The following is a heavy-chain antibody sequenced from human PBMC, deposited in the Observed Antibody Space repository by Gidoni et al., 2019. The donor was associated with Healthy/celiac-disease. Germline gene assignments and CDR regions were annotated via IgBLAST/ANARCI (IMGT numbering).Heavy chain of an antibody. D-gene: IGHD3-22*01. V-gene: IGHV3-23*01. Sequence: EVQLLESGGGLVQPGGSLRLSCAASGFTFSSYAMSWVRQAPGKGLEWVSAISGSGGSTYYADSVKGRFTISRDNSKNTLYLQMNSLRAEDTAVYYCAKDQGPYYDSSGYLGSDPLGYWGQGTLVTVSS. CDR1: GFTFSSYA. CDR3: AKDQGPYYDSSGYLGSDPLGY. CDR2: ISGSGGST. J-gene: IGHJ4*02.